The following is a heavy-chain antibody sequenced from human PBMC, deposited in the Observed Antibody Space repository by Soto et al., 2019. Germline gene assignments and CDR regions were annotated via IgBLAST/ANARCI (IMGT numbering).Heavy chain of an antibody. CDR1: GFTFDNYA. CDR2: ITWNGGRI. Sequence: EVQLVESGGGLVQPGRSLRLSCAASGFTFDNYAMHWVRQGPGTGLEWVAGITWNGGRIHYADSVKGRFTISRDNTKNSLSLQINSLRAEDTALYFCVRGFYTVDYYFDFWGQGTQVTVS. J-gene: IGHJ4*02. CDR3: VRGFYTVDYYFDF. D-gene: IGHD4-4*01. V-gene: IGHV3-9*01.